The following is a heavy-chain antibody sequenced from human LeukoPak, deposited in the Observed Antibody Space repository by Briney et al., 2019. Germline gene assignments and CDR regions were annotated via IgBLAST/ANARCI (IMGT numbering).Heavy chain of an antibody. CDR1: GYTFTSYD. J-gene: IGHJ4*02. CDR3: ARGRGNWNYVDDQTEDY. D-gene: IGHD1-7*01. CDR2: MNPNNGNT. Sequence: ASVKVSCKASGYTFTSYDINWVRQATGQGLEWMGWMNPNNGNTGYAQKFQGRVTMTRNTSISTAYMELSSLRSEDTAVYYCARGRGNWNYVDDQTEDYWGQGTLVTVSS. V-gene: IGHV1-8*01.